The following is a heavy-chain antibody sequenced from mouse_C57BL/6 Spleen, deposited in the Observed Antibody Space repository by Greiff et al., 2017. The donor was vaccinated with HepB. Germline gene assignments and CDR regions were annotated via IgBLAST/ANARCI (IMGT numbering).Heavy chain of an antibody. J-gene: IGHJ3*01. CDR2: ISSGSSTI. Sequence: EVQRVESGGGLVKPGGSLKLSCAAPGFTFSDYGMHWVRQAPEKGLEWVAYISSGSSTIYYADTVKGRFTISRDNAKNTLFLQMTSLRYEDTAMYYCARNYGSSSAWFAYWGQGILVTVSA. V-gene: IGHV5-17*01. D-gene: IGHD1-1*01. CDR3: ARNYGSSSAWFAY. CDR1: GFTFSDYG.